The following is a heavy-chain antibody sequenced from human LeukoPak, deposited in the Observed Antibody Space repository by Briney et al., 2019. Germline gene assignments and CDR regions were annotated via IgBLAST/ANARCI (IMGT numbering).Heavy chain of an antibody. CDR1: GGSISSYY. CDR3: ARVSGFYYYGSGTANYYYYGMDV. D-gene: IGHD3-10*01. CDR2: IYTSGST. J-gene: IGHJ6*02. Sequence: PSETLSLTCTVSGGSISSYYWSWIRQPAGKGLEWIGRIYTSGSTNYNPSLKSRVTISVDTSKNQFSLKLSSVTAADTAVYYCARVSGFYYYGSGTANYYYYGMDVWGQGTTVTVSS. V-gene: IGHV4-4*07.